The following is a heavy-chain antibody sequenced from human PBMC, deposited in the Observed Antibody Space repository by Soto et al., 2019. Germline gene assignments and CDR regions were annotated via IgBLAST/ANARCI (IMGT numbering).Heavy chain of an antibody. D-gene: IGHD1-1*01. CDR1: GFSLSTRGVG. CDR3: AHRPYRYKFYFDY. V-gene: IGHV2-5*02. Sequence: QITLKESGPTLVKPTQTLTLTCTFSGFSLSTRGVGVGWIRQPPGKALEWLALVFWDDAIWYSPSLNTNPTITKDTSKTQLVLTMTNMDPVATATYSCAHRPYRYKFYFDYWGQGTLVTVSS. J-gene: IGHJ4*02. CDR2: VFWDDAI.